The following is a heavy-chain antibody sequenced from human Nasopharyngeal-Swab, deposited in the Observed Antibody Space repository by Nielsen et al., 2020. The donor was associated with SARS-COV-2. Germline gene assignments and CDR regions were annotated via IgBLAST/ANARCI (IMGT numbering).Heavy chain of an antibody. Sequence: GSLRLSCAVSGGSISGSSFFWGWIRQSPGKGLEWIGSVFYSGYAHYNPSLESRVTISVDTAKNQFSLKLSSVTAADTAVYYCAKPRRYNWFFDSYDIWGLGTKVAVSS. J-gene: IGHJ3*02. V-gene: IGHV4-39*01. CDR2: VFYSGYA. D-gene: IGHD1-1*01. CDR3: AKPRRYNWFFDSYDI. CDR1: GGSISGSSFF.